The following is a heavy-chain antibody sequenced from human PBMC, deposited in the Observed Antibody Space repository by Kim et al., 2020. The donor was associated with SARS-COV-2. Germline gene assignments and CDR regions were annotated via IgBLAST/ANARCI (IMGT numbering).Heavy chain of an antibody. D-gene: IGHD3-10*01. V-gene: IGHV3-23*01. CDR1: GFTFSSYA. CDR3: AKDYYYGSGSYYFFDY. Sequence: GGSLRLSCAASGFTFSSYAMSWVRQAPGKGLEWVSAISGNGGSTYYADSVKGRFTISRDNSKNTLYLQMNSLRAEDTAVYYCAKDYYYGSGSYYFFDYWGQGTLVTVSS. CDR2: ISGNGGST. J-gene: IGHJ4*02.